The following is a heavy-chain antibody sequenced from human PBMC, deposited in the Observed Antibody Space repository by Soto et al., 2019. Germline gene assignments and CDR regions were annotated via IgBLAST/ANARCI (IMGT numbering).Heavy chain of an antibody. CDR2: IYHSGST. CDR1: GGSISSSNW. Sequence: SETLSLTCAVSGGSISSSNWWSWVRQPPGKGMEWIGEIYHSGSTNYNPSLKIRVTISVDKSKNQFSLKLSSVTAADTAVYYCARDGRGYCSSTSCYAYYYGMDVWGQGTTVTVSS. V-gene: IGHV4-4*02. J-gene: IGHJ6*02. CDR3: ARDGRGYCSSTSCYAYYYGMDV. D-gene: IGHD2-2*01.